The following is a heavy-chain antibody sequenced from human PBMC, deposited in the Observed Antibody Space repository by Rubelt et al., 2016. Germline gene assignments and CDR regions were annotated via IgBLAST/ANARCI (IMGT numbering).Heavy chain of an antibody. V-gene: IGHV3-48*04. CDR2: ISSSSSTT. Sequence: YISSSSSTTYYADSVKGRFTISRDNAKNSLYLQMNSLRAEDTAVYYCARGLTVRSYYYRDYWGQGTLVTVSS. CDR3: ARGLTVRSYYYRDY. J-gene: IGHJ4*02. D-gene: IGHD1-26*01.